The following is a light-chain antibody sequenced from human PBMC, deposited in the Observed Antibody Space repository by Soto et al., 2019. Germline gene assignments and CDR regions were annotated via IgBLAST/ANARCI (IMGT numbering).Light chain of an antibody. CDR1: QSVLYSSNNKNY. J-gene: IGKJ2*01. V-gene: IGKV4-1*01. CDR2: WAS. CDR3: QQYYSTPPYT. Sequence: DIVMTQSPDSLAVSLGERATINCKSSQSVLYSSNNKNYLAWYQQKPGPPPKLLIYWASTRESGVPDRFSGSGSGTDYTLTISRLQAEDVAVYYCQQYYSTPPYTFGQGTKLEIK.